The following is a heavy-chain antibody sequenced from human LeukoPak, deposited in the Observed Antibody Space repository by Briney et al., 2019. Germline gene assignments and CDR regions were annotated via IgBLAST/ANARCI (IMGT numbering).Heavy chain of an antibody. CDR3: ARRFGAARDDYMDV. Sequence: GGSLRLSCAASGFTFSSYGMSWVRQAPGKGLEWVSAISGSGGSTYYADSVKGRFTISRDNAKNSLYLQMNSLGADGTAVYYCARRFGAARDDYMDVWGKGTTVTVSS. V-gene: IGHV3-23*01. D-gene: IGHD3-16*01. CDR2: ISGSGGST. J-gene: IGHJ6*03. CDR1: GFTFSSYG.